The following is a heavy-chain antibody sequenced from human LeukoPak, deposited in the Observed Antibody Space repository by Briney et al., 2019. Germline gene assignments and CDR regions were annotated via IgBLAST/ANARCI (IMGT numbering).Heavy chain of an antibody. J-gene: IGHJ5*02. CDR3: VRVRYCSSTNCHGGWFDP. D-gene: IGHD2-2*01. CDR1: GFTFDDYA. Sequence: PGGSLRLSCAASGFTFDDYAMHWVRQAPGKGREWVSYISPSGGTITYADSVKGRFTISRDNAKNSLYLQMNSLGAEDTAVYYCVRVRYCSSTNCHGGWFDPWGQGTLVTVSS. V-gene: IGHV3-48*03. CDR2: ISPSGGTI.